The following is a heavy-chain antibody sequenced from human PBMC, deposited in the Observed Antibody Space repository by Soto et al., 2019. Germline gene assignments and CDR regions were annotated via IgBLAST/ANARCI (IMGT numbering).Heavy chain of an antibody. CDR2: IYYSGST. CDR1: GGSISSSSYY. Sequence: QLQLQESGPGLVKPSETLSLTCTVSGGSISSSSYYWGWIRQPPGKGLEWIGSIYYSGSTYYNPSLKSRVTISVDTSKTQFALKLSSVTAADTAVYYCARQGGVYIAAAGFDYWGQGTLVTVSS. D-gene: IGHD6-13*01. V-gene: IGHV4-39*01. CDR3: ARQGGVYIAAAGFDY. J-gene: IGHJ4*02.